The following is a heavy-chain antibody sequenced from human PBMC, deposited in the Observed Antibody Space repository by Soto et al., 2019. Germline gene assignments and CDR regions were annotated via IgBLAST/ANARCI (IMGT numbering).Heavy chain of an antibody. V-gene: IGHV3-30-3*01. D-gene: IGHD6-6*01. J-gene: IGHJ4*02. Sequence: QVQLVESGGGVVQPGRSLRLSCAASGFTFSSYAMHWVRQAPGKGLEWVAVISYDGSNKYYADSVKGRFTISRDNSKNTLYLQMNSLRAEYTAVYYCARGRREMVASRPGGYYFDYWCQGTLVTVSS. CDR3: ARGRREMVASRPGGYYFDY. CDR2: ISYDGSNK. CDR1: GFTFSSYA.